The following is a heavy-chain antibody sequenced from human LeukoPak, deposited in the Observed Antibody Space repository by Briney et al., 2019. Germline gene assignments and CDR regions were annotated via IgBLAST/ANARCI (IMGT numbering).Heavy chain of an antibody. CDR2: ISWNSGSI. Sequence: SGGSLRLSCAASGFTFDDYAMHWVRQAPGKGLEWVSGISWNSGSIGYADSVKGRFTISRDNAKNSLYLQMNSLRAEDTAVYYCARAGNYRFDYWGQGTLVTVSS. D-gene: IGHD1-7*01. J-gene: IGHJ4*02. CDR3: ARAGNYRFDY. V-gene: IGHV3-9*01. CDR1: GFTFDDYA.